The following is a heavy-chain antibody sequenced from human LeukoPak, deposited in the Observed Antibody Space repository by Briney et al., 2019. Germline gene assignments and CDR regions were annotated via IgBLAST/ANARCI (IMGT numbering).Heavy chain of an antibody. D-gene: IGHD4-17*01. CDR2: TAYSGTT. Sequence: SETLPLTCTVSGGSISSYFWSWIRQPPGKGLEWIGCTAYSGTTYYNPSLQSRVTMSVHTSKNQISLNLSSVTAADTAVYYCARDPTGAYWGQGTLVTVSS. V-gene: IGHV4-59*01. CDR1: GGSISSYF. J-gene: IGHJ4*02. CDR3: ARDPTGAY.